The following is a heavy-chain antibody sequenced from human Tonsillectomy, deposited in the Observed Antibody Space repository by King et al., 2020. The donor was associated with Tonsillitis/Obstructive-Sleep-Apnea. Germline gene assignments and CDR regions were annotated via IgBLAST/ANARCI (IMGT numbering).Heavy chain of an antibody. CDR3: AREASGAYDY. Sequence: VQLQQWGAGLLKPSETLSLTCAVYNGSFSGYYWSWIRQPPGKGLEWIGEINHGGSTNYNPSLKSRVTVSVDTSKHQFSLKRSSVTAADTAMYHCAREASGAYDYWGQGTLVTVSS. V-gene: IGHV4-34*01. J-gene: IGHJ4*02. CDR1: NGSFSGYY. CDR2: INHGGST. D-gene: IGHD2-15*01.